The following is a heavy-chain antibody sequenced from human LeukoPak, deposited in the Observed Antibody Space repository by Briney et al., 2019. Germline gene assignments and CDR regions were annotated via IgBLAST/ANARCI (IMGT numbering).Heavy chain of an antibody. CDR3: ARDGPSLGYCSGGSCYPRHHWFDP. CDR2: TSSSSSYT. Sequence: GGSLRLSCAASGFTFSDYYMSWIRQAPGKGLEWVSYTSSSSSYTNYADSVKGRFTISRDNAKNSLYLQMNSLRAEDTAVYYCARDGPSLGYCSGGSCYPRHHWFDPWGQGTLVTVSS. CDR1: GFTFSDYY. D-gene: IGHD2-15*01. V-gene: IGHV3-11*05. J-gene: IGHJ5*02.